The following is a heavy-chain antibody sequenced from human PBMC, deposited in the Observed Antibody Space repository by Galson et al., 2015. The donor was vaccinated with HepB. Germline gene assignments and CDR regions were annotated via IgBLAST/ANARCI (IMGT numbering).Heavy chain of an antibody. CDR1: GFTFSSYG. CDR2: IWYDGSDK. J-gene: IGHJ6*02. V-gene: IGHV3-33*01. Sequence: SLRLSCAASGFTFSSYGMHWVRQAPGRGLEWVAVIWYDGSDKYYADFVQGRFTISGDHSKNTLYLQMNSLRAEDTAVYYCAREKGAEWYYDIFGNGMDVWGQGTTVNVSS. D-gene: IGHD3-9*01. CDR3: AREKGAEWYYDIFGNGMDV.